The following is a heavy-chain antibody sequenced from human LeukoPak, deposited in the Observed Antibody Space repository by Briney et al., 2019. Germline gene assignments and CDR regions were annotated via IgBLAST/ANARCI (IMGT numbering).Heavy chain of an antibody. D-gene: IGHD1-1*01. CDR3: ARFRWNPPPNWFDP. CDR2: IIPIFGTA. CDR1: GYTFTSYG. J-gene: IGHJ5*02. Sequence: SVKVSCKASGYTFTSYGISWVRQAPGQGLEWMGGIIPIFGTANYAQKFQGRVTITADESTSTAYMELSSLRSEDTAVYYCARFRWNPPPNWFDPWGQGTLVTVSS. V-gene: IGHV1-69*13.